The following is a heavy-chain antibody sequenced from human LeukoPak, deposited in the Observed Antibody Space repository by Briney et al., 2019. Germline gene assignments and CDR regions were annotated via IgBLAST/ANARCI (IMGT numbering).Heavy chain of an antibody. CDR2: MNPNSGNT. J-gene: IGHJ4*02. Sequence: ASVKVSCKASGYTFTSYDINWVRQATGQGLEWMGWMNPNSGNTGYAQKFQGRVTMTRNTSISTAYMELSSLRSEDTAVYYCARGLSAWGNDYGGKGIDYWGQGILVTVSS. CDR1: GYTFTSYD. V-gene: IGHV1-8*01. CDR3: ARGLSAWGNDYGGKGIDY. D-gene: IGHD4-17*01.